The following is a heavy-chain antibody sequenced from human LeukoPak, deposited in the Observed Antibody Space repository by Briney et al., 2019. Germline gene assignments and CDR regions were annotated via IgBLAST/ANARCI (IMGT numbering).Heavy chain of an antibody. CDR1: GYTFTCYY. Sequence: ASVKVSCKASGYTFTCYYMHWVRQAPGQGLEWMGRINPNSGGTNYAQKVQGRVTMTRDRTISTAYMEVSRLRSGDTAVYYCARGIVGATAWFDPWGQGTLVTVSS. CDR2: INPNSGGT. CDR3: ARGIVGATAWFDP. V-gene: IGHV1-2*06. J-gene: IGHJ5*02. D-gene: IGHD1-26*01.